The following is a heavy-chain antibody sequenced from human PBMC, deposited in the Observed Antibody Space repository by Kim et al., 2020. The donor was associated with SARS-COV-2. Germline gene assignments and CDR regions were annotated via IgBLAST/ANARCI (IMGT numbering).Heavy chain of an antibody. D-gene: IGHD5-12*01. Sequence: SETLSLTCTVSGGSISSYYWSWIRQPPGKGLEWIGYIYYSGSTNYNPSLKSRVTVSVDTSKNQFSXKLSSVTAADTAVYYCARQGLISVDIVAKGRSWFDPWGQGTLVTVSS. CDR2: IYYSGST. J-gene: IGHJ5*02. CDR1: GGSISSYY. CDR3: ARQGLISVDIVAKGRSWFDP. V-gene: IGHV4-59*08.